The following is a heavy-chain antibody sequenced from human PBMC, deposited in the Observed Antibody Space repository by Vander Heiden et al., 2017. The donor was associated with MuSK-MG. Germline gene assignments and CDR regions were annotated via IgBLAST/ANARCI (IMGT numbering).Heavy chain of an antibody. CDR3: FVRVRGTADIDF. CDR2: IGGRIHSHAT. D-gene: IGHD6-6*01. Sequence: EVQLVESGGGLVQPGESLKLSCAASGFNLSATAIYWVRQPLGKGLEWVGHIGGRIHSHATSYAASVKSRFSILRDDSKSTTFLQMNSLKVEDTALYYCFVRVRGTADIDFWGQGTLVNVSS. J-gene: IGHJ4*02. V-gene: IGHV3-73*01. CDR1: GFNLSATA.